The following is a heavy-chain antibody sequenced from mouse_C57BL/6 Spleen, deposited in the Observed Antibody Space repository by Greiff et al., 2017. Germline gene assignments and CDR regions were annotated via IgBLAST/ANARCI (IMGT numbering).Heavy chain of an antibody. CDR2: IDPETGGT. Sequence: VQLQQSGAELVRPGASVTLSCKASGYTFTDYEMHWVKQTPVHGLEWIGAIDPETGGTAYNQKFKGKAILTADKSSSTAYMELRSLTSEDYAVYYCTRFGLLRNFDYWGQGTTLTVSS. D-gene: IGHD2-3*01. CDR1: GYTFTDYE. CDR3: TRFGLLRNFDY. J-gene: IGHJ2*01. V-gene: IGHV1-15*01.